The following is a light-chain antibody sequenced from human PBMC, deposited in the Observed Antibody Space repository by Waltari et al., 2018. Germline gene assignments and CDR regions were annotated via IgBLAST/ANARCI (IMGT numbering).Light chain of an antibody. J-gene: IGKJ2*01. CDR2: AAS. V-gene: IGKV3-20*01. Sequence: EIVLTQSPGTLSLSAGERATLSCMASQTLNNNYLAWYQQKPGQSPGLLIFAASKRATGVPDRFSGGGSGTDFTLTISRLEPEDFAMYYCQQYGSSPYSFGQGARVDFK. CDR1: QTLNNNY. CDR3: QQYGSSPYS.